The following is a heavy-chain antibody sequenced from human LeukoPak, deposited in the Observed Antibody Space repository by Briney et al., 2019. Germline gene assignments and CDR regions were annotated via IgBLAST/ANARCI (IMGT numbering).Heavy chain of an antibody. Sequence: KTSETLSLTCTVSGGSISSYYWSWIRQPPGKGLEWIGYIYYSGSTNYNPSLKSRVTISVDTPKNQFSLKLSSVTAADTAVYYCAREDTAIGYWGQGTLVTVSS. CDR2: IYYSGST. CDR3: AREDTAIGY. V-gene: IGHV4-59*01. J-gene: IGHJ4*02. D-gene: IGHD5-18*01. CDR1: GGSISSYY.